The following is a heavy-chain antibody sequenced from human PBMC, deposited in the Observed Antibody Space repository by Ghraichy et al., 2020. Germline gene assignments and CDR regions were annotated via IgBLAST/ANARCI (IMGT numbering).Heavy chain of an antibody. D-gene: IGHD1-26*01. Sequence: SGPTLVKPTQTLTLTCTFSGFSLSTSAMCVSWIRQPPGKALEWLARIDWDDDKYYSPSLKTRLTISKDTSRNQVVLTMTNMDPVDTATYYCVRKVGATTGRRFDFWGQGTLVTVSS. J-gene: IGHJ4*02. CDR1: GFSLSTSAMC. CDR3: VRKVGATTGRRFDF. V-gene: IGHV2-70*11. CDR2: IDWDDDK.